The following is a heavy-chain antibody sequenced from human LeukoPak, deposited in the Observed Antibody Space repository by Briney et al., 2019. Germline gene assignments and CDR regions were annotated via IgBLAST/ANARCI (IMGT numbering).Heavy chain of an antibody. Sequence: PSETLSLTCAVYGGSFSGYSWTWIRQPPGKGLEWIGEMSHSGYPNYNPSLKSRVTISVDTSKNQFSLKLSSVTAADTAVYYCARVRGYSYPPAAFDIWGQGTMVTVSS. CDR3: ARVRGYSYPPAAFDI. J-gene: IGHJ3*02. CDR2: MSHSGYP. D-gene: IGHD5-18*01. CDR1: GGSFSGYS. V-gene: IGHV4-34*01.